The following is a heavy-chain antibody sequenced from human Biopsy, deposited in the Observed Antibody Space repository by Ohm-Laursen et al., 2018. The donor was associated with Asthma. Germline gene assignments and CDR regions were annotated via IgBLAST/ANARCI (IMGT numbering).Heavy chain of an antibody. CDR3: SRAVTILQEWSGGMDV. Sequence: SVKVSCKASGDAFATYTYNWVRQAPGQGLEWLGGLSPMLGRPNYAERFQGRVTITADRSTSTAYMELSSLTIEDTAVYYCSRAVTILQEWSGGMDVWGQGTTVTVSS. D-gene: IGHD3-3*01. J-gene: IGHJ6*02. CDR2: LSPMLGRP. V-gene: IGHV1-69*10. CDR1: GDAFATYT.